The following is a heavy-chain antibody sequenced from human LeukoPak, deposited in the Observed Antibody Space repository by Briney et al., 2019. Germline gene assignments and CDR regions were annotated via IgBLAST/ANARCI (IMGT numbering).Heavy chain of an antibody. Sequence: SVXVSCKASGGTFSSYAXXXXXXAPGQGXXXXXXXXXXXXTXXYAQKFXXXVXXXXXESTSTAYMELSSLRSEDTAVYYCARDYAPYXXSGYYLPAYWGQGTRVTVSS. CDR3: ARDYAPYXXSGYYLPAY. D-gene: IGHD3-22*01. V-gene: IGHV1-69*01. J-gene: IGHJ4*02. CDR2: XXXXXXTX. CDR1: GGTFSSYA.